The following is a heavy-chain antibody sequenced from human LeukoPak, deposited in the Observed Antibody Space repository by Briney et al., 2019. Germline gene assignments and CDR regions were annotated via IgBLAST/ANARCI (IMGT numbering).Heavy chain of an antibody. CDR1: GYSFTNYW. J-gene: IGHJ5*02. V-gene: IGHV5-51*01. CDR2: IYTGDSDT. CDR3: AIFDFLFGEIDNWFDP. Sequence: GESLKISCKGSGYSFTNYWIGWVRQMPGKGLEWMGIIYTGDSDTRYSPSFQGQVTISVDKSISTAYLQWSSLKVSDTAIYYCAIFDFLFGEIDNWFDPWGQGTQVTVSS. D-gene: IGHD3-16*01.